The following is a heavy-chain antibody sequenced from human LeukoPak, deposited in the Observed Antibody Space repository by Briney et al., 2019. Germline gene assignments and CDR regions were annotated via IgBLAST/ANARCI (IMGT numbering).Heavy chain of an antibody. Sequence: SETLSLTCTVSGGSISSYYWSWIRQPPGKGLEWIGYIYYSGSTNYNPSLKSRVTISVDTSKNQFSLKLCSVTAADTAVYYCARAPRDTIFGVVSAFDYWGQGTLVTVSS. CDR3: ARAPRDTIFGVVSAFDY. CDR2: IYYSGST. CDR1: GGSISSYY. D-gene: IGHD3-3*01. J-gene: IGHJ4*02. V-gene: IGHV4-59*01.